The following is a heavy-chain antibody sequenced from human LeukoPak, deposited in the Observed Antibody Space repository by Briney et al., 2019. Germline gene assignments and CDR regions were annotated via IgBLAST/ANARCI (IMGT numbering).Heavy chain of an antibody. CDR1: GGSISSYY. Sequence: SETLSLTCTVSGGSISSYYWSWIRQPAGKGLEWIGHIYFSGSTNYNPSLKSRVTMSVDTSKNQFSLRLSSVTAADTAVYFCARADSWNYVPLDCWGQGTLATVSA. CDR2: IYFSGST. J-gene: IGHJ4*02. CDR3: ARADSWNYVPLDC. V-gene: IGHV4-4*07. D-gene: IGHD1-7*01.